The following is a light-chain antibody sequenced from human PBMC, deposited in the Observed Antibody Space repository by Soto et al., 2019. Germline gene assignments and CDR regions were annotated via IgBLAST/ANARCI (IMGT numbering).Light chain of an antibody. Sequence: EIVLTQSPGTLCLSPGERATLSCRASQSVSSSYLAWYQQKPGQAPRLLIYGVSSRATGIPDRFSGSGSGTDFTLTISRLEPEDFAVYYCQQSGSSRQTFGQGTKVEIK. J-gene: IGKJ1*01. CDR2: GVS. CDR1: QSVSSSY. V-gene: IGKV3-20*01. CDR3: QQSGSSRQT.